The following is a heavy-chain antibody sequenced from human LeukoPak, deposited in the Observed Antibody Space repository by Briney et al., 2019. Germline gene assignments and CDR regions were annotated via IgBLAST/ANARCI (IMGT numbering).Heavy chain of an antibody. CDR3: ARGSPASYYDFWSGYPFDS. CDR2: VIPIFGTT. D-gene: IGHD3-3*01. Sequence: SVKVSCKASGGTFSSYAISWVRQAPGQGLEWMGGVIPIFGTTDYAQQFQGRVTITADESTSTAYMELSSLRSEDTAVYYCARGSPASYYDFWSGYPFDSWGQGTLVTVSS. CDR1: GGTFSSYA. J-gene: IGHJ4*02. V-gene: IGHV1-69*13.